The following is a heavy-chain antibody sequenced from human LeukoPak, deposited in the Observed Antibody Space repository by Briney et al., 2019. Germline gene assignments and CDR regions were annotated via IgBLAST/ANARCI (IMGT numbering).Heavy chain of an antibody. CDR1: GGSISSSSYY. CDR2: IYYSGST. CDR3: ARDSLYYDILTGSVGEDY. Sequence: ASETLSLTCTVSGGSISSSSYYWGWIRQPPGKGLEWIGSIYYSGSTYYNPSLKSRVTISVDTSKNQFSLKLSSVTAADTAVYYCARDSLYYDILTGSVGEDYWGQGTLVTVSS. V-gene: IGHV4-39*07. J-gene: IGHJ4*02. D-gene: IGHD3-9*01.